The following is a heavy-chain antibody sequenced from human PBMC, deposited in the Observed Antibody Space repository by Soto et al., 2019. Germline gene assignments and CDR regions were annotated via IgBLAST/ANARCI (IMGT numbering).Heavy chain of an antibody. J-gene: IGHJ4*02. Sequence: GASVNFSCKASGYTFTSDGISWVRQAPGQGLEWMGWISAYNGNTNYAQKLQGRVTVTTDTSTSTAYMELRSLRSDDTAVYYCARDEGYSSSWYQKFDYWGQGTLVTVSS. CDR1: GYTFTSDG. CDR2: ISAYNGNT. V-gene: IGHV1-18*01. D-gene: IGHD6-13*01. CDR3: ARDEGYSSSWYQKFDY.